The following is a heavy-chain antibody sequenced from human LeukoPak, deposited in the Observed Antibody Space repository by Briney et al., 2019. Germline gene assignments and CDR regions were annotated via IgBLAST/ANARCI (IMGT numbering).Heavy chain of an antibody. CDR3: ARARRWAVATTSTFDY. D-gene: IGHD5-24*01. CDR2: IHYSGST. CDR1: GGSISSSSYY. V-gene: IGHV4-39*07. Sequence: SETLSLTCTVSGGSISSSSYYWGWIRQPPGKGLEWIGSIHYSGSTYYNPSLKSRVTISVDTSKTQFSLKLSSATAADTAVYYCARARRWAVATTSTFDYWGQGTLVTVSS. J-gene: IGHJ4*02.